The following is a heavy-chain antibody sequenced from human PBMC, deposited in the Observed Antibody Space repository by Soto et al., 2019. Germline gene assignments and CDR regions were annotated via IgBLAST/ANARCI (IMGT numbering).Heavy chain of an antibody. V-gene: IGHV3-30*04. CDR2: ISYDGSNK. CDR1: GFTFSSYA. Sequence: QVQLVESGGGVVQPGRSLRLSCAASGFTFSSYAMHWVRQAPGKGLEWVAVISYDGSNKYYADSVKGRFTISRDNSKNTLYLQMNSLRAEDTAVYYCAKDRGSGVVGAPTAYWGQGTLVTVSS. CDR3: AKDRGSGVVGAPTAY. D-gene: IGHD1-26*01. J-gene: IGHJ4*02.